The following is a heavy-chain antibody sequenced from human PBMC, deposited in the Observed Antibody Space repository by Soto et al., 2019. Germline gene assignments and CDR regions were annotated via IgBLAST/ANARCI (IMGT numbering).Heavy chain of an antibody. Sequence: QVQLQQWGAGLLKPSETLSLTCAVYGGSFSGYYWSWIRQPPGKGLEWIGEINHSGSTNYNPSLKRRVTISVDTSKNQFSLKLSSVTAADTAVYYCARKGGIRFLEWLSHDAYWGQGTLVTVSS. CDR2: INHSGST. J-gene: IGHJ4*02. V-gene: IGHV4-34*01. CDR1: GGSFSGYY. D-gene: IGHD3-3*01. CDR3: ARKGGIRFLEWLSHDAY.